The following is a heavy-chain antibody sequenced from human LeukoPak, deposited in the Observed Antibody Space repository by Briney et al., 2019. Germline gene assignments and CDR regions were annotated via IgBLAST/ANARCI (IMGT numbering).Heavy chain of an antibody. CDR1: GFTFSSYA. CDR2: ISGSGGST. Sequence: GGSLRLSCAASGFTFSSYAMSWVRQAPGKGLEWVSAISGSGGSTYYADSVKGRFTISRDNSKNTLYLQMNSLRAEDTAVYYCAEQWLVLKKYYFDYWGQGTLVTVSS. V-gene: IGHV3-23*01. D-gene: IGHD6-19*01. CDR3: AEQWLVLKKYYFDY. J-gene: IGHJ4*02.